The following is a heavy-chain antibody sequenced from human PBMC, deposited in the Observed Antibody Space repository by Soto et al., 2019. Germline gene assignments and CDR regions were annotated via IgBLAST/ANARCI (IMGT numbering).Heavy chain of an antibody. CDR2: TYYRSKWYN. Sequence: SQTLSLTCAISGDSVSSNSAAWNWIRQSPSRGLEWLGRTYYRSKWYNDYAVSVKSRITINPDTSKNQFSLQLNSVTPEDTAVYYCARIGDYIWGSYRWDAFDIWGQGTMVTVSS. CDR3: ARIGDYIWGSYRWDAFDI. J-gene: IGHJ3*02. CDR1: GDSVSSNSAA. D-gene: IGHD3-16*02. V-gene: IGHV6-1*01.